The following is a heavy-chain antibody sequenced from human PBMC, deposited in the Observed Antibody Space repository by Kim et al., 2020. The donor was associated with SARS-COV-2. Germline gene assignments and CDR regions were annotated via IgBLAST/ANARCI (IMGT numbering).Heavy chain of an antibody. CDR3: ARENGDYVFDY. V-gene: IGHV4-61*03. Sequence: TNSNPSVKGRVTISVDRPNNHLSLNLTSVTAADTAVYFCARENGDYVFDYWGQGTLVTVSS. J-gene: IGHJ4*02. CDR2: T. D-gene: IGHD4-17*01.